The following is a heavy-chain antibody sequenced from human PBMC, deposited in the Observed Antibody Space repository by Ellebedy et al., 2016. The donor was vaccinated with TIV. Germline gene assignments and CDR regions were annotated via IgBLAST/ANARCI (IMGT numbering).Heavy chain of an antibody. D-gene: IGHD4/OR15-4a*01. Sequence: ASVKVSXXASGYTFTSYAISWVRQAPGQGLEWMGWITTNNGDTNYAQAFQGRVTMTTDTSTSTAYMELRSLRSDDTAVYYCARVANSHNWFDPWGQGSLVTGSS. J-gene: IGHJ5*02. CDR1: GYTFTSYA. CDR3: ARVANSHNWFDP. CDR2: ITTNNGDT. V-gene: IGHV1-18*04.